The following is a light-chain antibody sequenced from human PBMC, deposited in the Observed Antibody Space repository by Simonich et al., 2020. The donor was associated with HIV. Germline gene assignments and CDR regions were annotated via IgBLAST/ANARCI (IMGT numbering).Light chain of an antibody. J-gene: IGKJ5*01. CDR1: QMVSSN. CDR2: GAS. Sequence: EIVMTQSPATLSVSPGERATLSCRASQMVSSNLAWYQQKPGQAPRLLIDGASTRATGIPARFSGSGSGTEFTLTISSMQSEDFAVYYCQQYNYWLITFGQGTRLEIK. CDR3: QQYNYWLIT. V-gene: IGKV3-15*01.